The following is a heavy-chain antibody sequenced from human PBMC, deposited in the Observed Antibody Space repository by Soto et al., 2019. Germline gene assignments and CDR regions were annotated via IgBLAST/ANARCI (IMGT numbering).Heavy chain of an antibody. CDR2: ISAYNGNT. Sequence: GASVNVSCKASGYTFTSSGITWVRQAPGQGLEWMGWISAYNGNTNYAQKLQGRVTMTTDTSTSTAYMELRSLRSDDTAVYYCARGGYDFWSGYSLDYWGQGTQVTVSS. CDR3: ARGGYDFWSGYSLDY. J-gene: IGHJ4*02. V-gene: IGHV1-18*01. CDR1: GYTFTSSG. D-gene: IGHD3-3*01.